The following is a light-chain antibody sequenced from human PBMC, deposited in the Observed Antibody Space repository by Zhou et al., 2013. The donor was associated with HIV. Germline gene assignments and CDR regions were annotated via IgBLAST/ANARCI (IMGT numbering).Light chain of an antibody. V-gene: IGKV1-39*01. CDR3: QQSYSTPRT. Sequence: DIQMTQSPSSLSASVGDRVTITCRASQSISSYLNWYQQKPGKAPKLLIYKASSLESGVPSRFSGSGSGTEFTLTISSLQPDDFATYYCQQSYSTPRTFGPGTKVHIK. CDR1: QSISSY. J-gene: IGKJ3*01. CDR2: KAS.